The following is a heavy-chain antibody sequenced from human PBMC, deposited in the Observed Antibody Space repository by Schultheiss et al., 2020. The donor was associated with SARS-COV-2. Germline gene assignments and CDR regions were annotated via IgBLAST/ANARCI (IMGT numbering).Heavy chain of an antibody. D-gene: IGHD1-1*01. CDR1: DGSFSDYY. CDR3: ARYVGLGYNDY. V-gene: IGHV4-34*10. Sequence: SQTLSLTCAVSDGSFSDYYWTWIRQPPGKGLEWSGCIYDNGSTNYNSSRKSRLSISVDTSKNQFSLKVSSVTAADTAVYYCARYVGLGYNDYWGQGTQVTVSS. CDR2: IYDNGST. J-gene: IGHJ4*02.